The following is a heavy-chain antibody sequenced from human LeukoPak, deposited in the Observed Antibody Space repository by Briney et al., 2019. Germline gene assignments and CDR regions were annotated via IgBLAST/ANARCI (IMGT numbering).Heavy chain of an antibody. CDR3: ARVKRSSWYIDY. CDR2: IYYSGST. J-gene: IGHJ4*02. CDR1: GGSISSSSYY. V-gene: IGHV4-39*01. D-gene: IGHD6-13*01. Sequence: NASETLSLTCTVSGGSISSSSYYWGWIRQPPGKGLEWIGSIYYSGSTYYNPSLKSRVTISVDTSKNQFSLKLSSVTAADTAVYYCARVKRSSWYIDYWGQGTLVTVSS.